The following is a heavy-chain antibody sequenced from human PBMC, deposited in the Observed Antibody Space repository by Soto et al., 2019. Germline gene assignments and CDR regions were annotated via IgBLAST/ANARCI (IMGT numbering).Heavy chain of an antibody. V-gene: IGHV3-21*01. D-gene: IGHD3-10*01. CDR3: AREMGHYYGSGGYPSCMDV. Sequence: EVQLVESGGGLVKPGGSLRLSCAASGFTFSSYSMNWVRQAPGKGLEWVSSISGSSSYIYYADSVKGRFTISRDNAKNPLYLKMNSLRAEDTAVYYCAREMGHYYGSGGYPSCMDVWGQGTTVTVSS. CDR2: ISGSSSYI. J-gene: IGHJ6*02. CDR1: GFTFSSYS.